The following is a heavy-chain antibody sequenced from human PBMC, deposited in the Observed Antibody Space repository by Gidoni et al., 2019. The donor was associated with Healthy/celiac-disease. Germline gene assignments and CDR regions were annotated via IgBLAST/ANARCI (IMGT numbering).Heavy chain of an antibody. V-gene: IGHV4-34*01. CDR2: INHSGST. D-gene: IGHD5-18*01. Sequence: QVQLQQCGAGLLKPSETLSITCAVYGGSFRGYYWSWIRQPPGEGLEWIGEINHSGSTNYNPSLKSRVTISVDTSKNQFSLKLSSVTAADTAVYYCARLGFPRGYSYGPRGAFDIWGQGTMVTVSS. CDR3: ARLGFPRGYSYGPRGAFDI. CDR1: GGSFRGYY. J-gene: IGHJ3*02.